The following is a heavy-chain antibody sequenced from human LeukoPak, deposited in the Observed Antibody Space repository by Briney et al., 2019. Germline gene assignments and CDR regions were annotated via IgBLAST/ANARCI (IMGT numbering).Heavy chain of an antibody. V-gene: IGHV1-18*01. CDR3: ARERVAVVVVPAAIRFGYYYYGMDV. CDR1: GYTFTSYG. CDR2: ISAYNGNT. D-gene: IGHD2-2*01. J-gene: IGHJ6*02. Sequence: GASVKVSCKASGYTFTSYGISWVRQAPGQGLEWMGWISAYNGNTNYAQKLQGRVTMTTDTSTSTAYMELRSLRSDDTAVYYCARERVAVVVVPAAIRFGYYYYGMDVWGQGTTATVSS.